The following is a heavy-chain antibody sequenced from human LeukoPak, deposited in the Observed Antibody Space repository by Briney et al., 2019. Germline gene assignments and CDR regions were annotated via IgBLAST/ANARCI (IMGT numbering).Heavy chain of an antibody. CDR1: GYTFSGHY. CDR2: INPNSGVT. CDR3: ARGAAVVGAGGSWFDP. V-gene: IGHV1-2*02. D-gene: IGHD6-19*01. Sequence: GASVNVSCMPSGYTFSGHYLHWVRQAPGQGLEWMAWINPNSGVTKYAQYFQGRVTLTRDTSITTAYMELNSLIFDDTAFYYCARGAAVVGAGGSWFDPWGQGTLVTVSS. J-gene: IGHJ5*02.